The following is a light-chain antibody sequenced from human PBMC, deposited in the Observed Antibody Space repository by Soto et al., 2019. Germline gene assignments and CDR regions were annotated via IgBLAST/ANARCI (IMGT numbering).Light chain of an antibody. Sequence: QSVLTQPASVSGSPGQSITISCTGTSSDVGGYNYVSWYQQHPGKAPKLMIYDVSNRPSGVSNRFSGSKSGNTASLTISGLQAEDEADSYCSSYTRSSTLEVFGTGTKVTVL. CDR3: SSYTRSSTLEV. CDR2: DVS. V-gene: IGLV2-14*01. CDR1: SSDVGGYNY. J-gene: IGLJ1*01.